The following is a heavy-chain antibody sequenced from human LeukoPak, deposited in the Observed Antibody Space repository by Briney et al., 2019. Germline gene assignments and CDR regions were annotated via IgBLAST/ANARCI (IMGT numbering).Heavy chain of an antibody. CDR2: ISYDGSNK. J-gene: IGHJ1*01. V-gene: IGHV3-30*18. D-gene: IGHD2-21*02. CDR1: GFTFSSYG. Sequence: PGGSLRLSCAASGFTFSSYGMHWVRQAPGKGLEWVAVISYDGSNKYYADSVKGRFTISRDNSKNTLYLQMNSLRAEDTAVYYCAKTPPYCGGDCYSGYFQHWGQGTLVTVFS. CDR3: AKTPPYCGGDCYSGYFQH.